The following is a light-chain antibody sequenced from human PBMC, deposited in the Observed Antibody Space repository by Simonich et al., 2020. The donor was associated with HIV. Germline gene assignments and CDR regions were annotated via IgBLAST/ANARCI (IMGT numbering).Light chain of an antibody. CDR3: HQHYSLPWT. V-gene: IGKV4-1*01. Sequence: DIVMTQSPDSLAVSLGERASINCRSGQSVLYSSNNKNYLAWYQQKPGQPPKLLIYWASTREYGVPDRFSGSGSGTDFNLTISSLQAEDVALYYCHQHYSLPWTFGQGTKVEIK. J-gene: IGKJ1*01. CDR2: WAS. CDR1: QSVLYSSNNKNY.